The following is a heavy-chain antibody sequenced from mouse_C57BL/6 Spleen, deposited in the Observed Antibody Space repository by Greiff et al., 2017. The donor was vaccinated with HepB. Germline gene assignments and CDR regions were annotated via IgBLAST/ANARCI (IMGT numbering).Heavy chain of an antibody. CDR1: GYTFTSYT. D-gene: IGHD2-10*01. Sequence: VMLVESGAELARPGASVKMSCKASGYTFTSYTMHWVKQRPGQGLEWIGYINPSSGYTKYNQKFKDKATLTADKSSSTAYMQLSSLTSEDSAVYYCARAYYGNHDYWGQGTTLTVSS. V-gene: IGHV1-4*01. J-gene: IGHJ2*01. CDR2: INPSSGYT. CDR3: ARAYYGNHDY.